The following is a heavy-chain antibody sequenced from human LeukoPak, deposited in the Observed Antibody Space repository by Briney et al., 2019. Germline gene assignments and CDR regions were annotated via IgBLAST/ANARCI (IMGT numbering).Heavy chain of an antibody. CDR3: ARDLAYCGGDCYYDTFDI. J-gene: IGHJ3*02. V-gene: IGHV1-18*01. Sequence: ASVKVSCKASGYTFTNYGLSWGRQAPGQGFEWMGWISGYDGDTNYARSLRGRVTVTTDTSTSTAYMELRSLRSDDTAVYYCARDLAYCGGDCYYDTFDIWGQGTLVTVSS. D-gene: IGHD2-21*02. CDR1: GYTFTNYG. CDR2: ISGYDGDT.